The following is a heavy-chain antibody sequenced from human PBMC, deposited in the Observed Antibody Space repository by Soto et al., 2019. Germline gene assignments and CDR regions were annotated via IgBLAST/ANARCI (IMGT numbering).Heavy chain of an antibody. CDR2: ISYDGGNK. V-gene: IGHV3-30*18. D-gene: IGHD2-15*01. Sequence: PGGSLRLSCVASGFTFSIYGMHWVRQAPGKGLEWVAVISYDGGNKYYADSVKGRFTISRDNSKNTLYLQMNSLRAEDTAVYYCAKDRTEVTGGIHYWGQGTLVTVSS. CDR1: GFTFSIYG. J-gene: IGHJ4*02. CDR3: AKDRTEVTGGIHY.